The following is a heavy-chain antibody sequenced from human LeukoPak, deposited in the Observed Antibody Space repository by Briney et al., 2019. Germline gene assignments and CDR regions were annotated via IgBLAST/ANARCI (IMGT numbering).Heavy chain of an antibody. Sequence: ASVKVSCKASGYTFTGYYMHWVRQAPGQGLEWMGIIHPSGNKTTCAQKFQGRLTMTSDTSTSTVYMELSSLRSDDTAVYYCARDRAYCSTSKCYRDNWFDPWGQGTLVTVSS. CDR3: ARDRAYCSTSKCYRDNWFDP. J-gene: IGHJ5*02. CDR2: IHPSGNKT. CDR1: GYTFTGYY. D-gene: IGHD2-2*01. V-gene: IGHV1-46*01.